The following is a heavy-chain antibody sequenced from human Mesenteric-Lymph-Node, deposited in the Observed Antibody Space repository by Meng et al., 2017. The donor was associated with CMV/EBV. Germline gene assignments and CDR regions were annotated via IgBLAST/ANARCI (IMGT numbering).Heavy chain of an antibody. CDR2: INSSGSTI. J-gene: IGHJ4*02. Sequence: GGSLRLSCAASGFTFSSYEMNWVRQAPGKGLEWVSYINSSGSTIYYADSVKGRFTISRDNAKNSLYLQMNSLRAEDTAVYYCARRYCSSTSCTNDYWGQGTLVTISS. CDR3: ARRYCSSTSCTNDY. D-gene: IGHD2-2*01. CDR1: GFTFSSYE. V-gene: IGHV3-48*03.